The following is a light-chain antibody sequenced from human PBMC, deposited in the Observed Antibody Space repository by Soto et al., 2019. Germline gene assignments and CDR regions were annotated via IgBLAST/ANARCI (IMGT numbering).Light chain of an antibody. CDR2: SNN. CDR1: STNIGTNT. V-gene: IGLV1-44*01. CDR3: AAWDDSLNGLYV. Sequence: QSVLTQPPSASGTPGQRVTISCSGSSTNIGTNTVNWYQQVPRTAPKLLIYSNNQRPSGVPDRFSGSKSGTSASLAISGLQSEDEADYYCAAWDDSLNGLYVFGTWTKVTVL. J-gene: IGLJ1*01.